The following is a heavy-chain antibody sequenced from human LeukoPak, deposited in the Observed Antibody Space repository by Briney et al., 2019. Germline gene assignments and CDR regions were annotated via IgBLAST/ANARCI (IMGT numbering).Heavy chain of an antibody. Sequence: ASVKVSCKASGYTFTAYYMHWVRQATGQGLEWMGWMNPNSGNTGYAQKFQGRVTMTRNTSISTAYMELSSLRSEDTAVYYCARGAAVVVPAATKKYFDYWGQGTLVTVSS. CDR3: ARGAAVVVPAATKKYFDY. V-gene: IGHV1-8*02. D-gene: IGHD2-2*01. CDR2: MNPNSGNT. CDR1: GYTFTAYY. J-gene: IGHJ4*02.